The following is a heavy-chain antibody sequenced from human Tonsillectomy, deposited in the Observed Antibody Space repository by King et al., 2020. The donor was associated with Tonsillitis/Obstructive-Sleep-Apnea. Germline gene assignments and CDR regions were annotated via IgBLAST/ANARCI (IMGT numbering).Heavy chain of an antibody. D-gene: IGHD3-10*01. CDR2: INDSGST. CDR1: GGSFSGYY. Sequence: VQLQQWGAGLLKPSETLSLTCAGYGGSFSGYYWSWISQPPGKGLEGIGEINDSGSTNYNPSLKSRVTISVDTSKNQFSLKLISVNAADTAVYYCAGVMDHGSGSYYLNYWGQGNLVTVSS. CDR3: AGVMDHGSGSYYLNY. V-gene: IGHV4-34*01. J-gene: IGHJ4*02.